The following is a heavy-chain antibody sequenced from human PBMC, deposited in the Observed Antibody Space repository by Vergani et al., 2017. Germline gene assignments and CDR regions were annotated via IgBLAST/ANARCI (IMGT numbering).Heavy chain of an antibody. CDR1: GFTFSSYG. CDR3: AKDGNVLDGYFDL. D-gene: IGHD1-1*01. J-gene: IGHJ2*01. V-gene: IGHV3-30*18. CDR2: ISYDGSNK. Sequence: QVQLVESGGGVVQPGRSLRLSCAASGFTFSSYGMHWVRQAPGKGLEWVAVISYDGSNKYYADSVKGRFTISRDNSKNTLYLQMNSLRAEDTAVYYCAKDGNVLDGYFDLWGRGTLVTVSS.